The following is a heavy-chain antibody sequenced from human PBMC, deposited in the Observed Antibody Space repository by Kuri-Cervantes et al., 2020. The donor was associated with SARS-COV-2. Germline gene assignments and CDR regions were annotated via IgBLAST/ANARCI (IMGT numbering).Heavy chain of an antibody. D-gene: IGHD2-21*02. V-gene: IGHV4-39*07. CDR2: IYYSGST. J-gene: IGHJ4*02. CDR3: ARAVVTGIPFES. Sequence: SETLSLTCTVSGGSISSSSYYWGWIRQPPGKGLEWIGSIYYSGSTYYNPSLKSRVTISVDTSKNQFSLKLSSVTAADTAMYFCARAVVTGIPFESWGRGIQVTVSS. CDR1: GGSISSSSYY.